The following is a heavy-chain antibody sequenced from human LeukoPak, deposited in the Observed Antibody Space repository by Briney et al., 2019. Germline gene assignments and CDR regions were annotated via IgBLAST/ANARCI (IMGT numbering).Heavy chain of an antibody. Sequence: GGSLRLSCAASGFTFSSYGMSWVRQAPGKGLEWVSAISGSGGSTYYADSVEGRFTISRDNSKNTLYLQMGSLRAEDMAVYYCARDLGPITDPANHRLLWFGELLSPTPLYYFDYWGQGTLVTVSS. V-gene: IGHV3-23*01. CDR3: ARDLGPITDPANHRLLWFGELLSPTPLYYFDY. J-gene: IGHJ4*02. CDR1: GFTFSSYG. CDR2: ISGSGGST. D-gene: IGHD3-10*01.